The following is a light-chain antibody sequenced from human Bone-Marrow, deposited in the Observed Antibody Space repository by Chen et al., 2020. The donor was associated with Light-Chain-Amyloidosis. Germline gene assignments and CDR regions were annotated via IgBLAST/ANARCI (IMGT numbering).Light chain of an antibody. CDR1: QSVSSSN. Sequence: EIVLTQSPGTLSLSPGERATLSCRASQSVSSSNLAWYQQKPGQAPRLLIYGASSRATGIPARFSGSGSGTDCTLTISRLEPEDFAVYYCQQYGRSPYTFGQGTKLEIK. CDR3: QQYGRSPYT. V-gene: IGKV3-20*01. CDR2: GAS. J-gene: IGKJ2*01.